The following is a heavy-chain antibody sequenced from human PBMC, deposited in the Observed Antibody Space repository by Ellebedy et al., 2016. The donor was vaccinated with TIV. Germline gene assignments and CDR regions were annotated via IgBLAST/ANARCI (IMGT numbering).Heavy chain of an antibody. J-gene: IGHJ5*02. D-gene: IGHD3-10*01. Sequence: SETLSLXCTVSGGSISSSSYYWGWIRQPPGKGLEWIGSIYYSGSTYYNPSLKSRVTISVDTSKNQFSLKLSSVTAADTAVYYCATIAFGSGSYYPIDPWGQGTLVTVSS. V-gene: IGHV4-39*07. CDR2: IYYSGST. CDR1: GGSISSSSYY. CDR3: ATIAFGSGSYYPIDP.